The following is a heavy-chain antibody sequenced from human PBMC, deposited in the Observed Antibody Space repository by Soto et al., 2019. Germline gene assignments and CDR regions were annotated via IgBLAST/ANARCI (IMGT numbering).Heavy chain of an antibody. CDR3: SKLLVTQMPYYYYGLDV. CDR2: LGGGAFST. Sequence: PGGSLRLSCVASGFTFSAYAMSWVRQAPGKGLEWVSVLGGGAFSTYYADSVKGRFTISRDNSKNTLYLQMNSLRADDTAVYYCSKLLVTQMPYYYYGLDVWGQGTTVTVSS. J-gene: IGHJ6*02. V-gene: IGHV3-23*01. D-gene: IGHD2-21*02. CDR1: GFTFSAYA.